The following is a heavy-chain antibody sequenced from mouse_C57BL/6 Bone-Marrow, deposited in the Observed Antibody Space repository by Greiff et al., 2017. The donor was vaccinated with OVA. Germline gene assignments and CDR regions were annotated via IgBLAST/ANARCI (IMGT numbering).Heavy chain of an antibody. CDR3: TPIYYGNPYYYAMDY. CDR2: IDPENGDT. V-gene: IGHV14-4*01. D-gene: IGHD2-1*01. J-gene: IGHJ4*01. CDR1: GFNIKDDY. Sequence: VQLQQSGAELVRPGASVKLSCTASGFNIKDDYMHWVKQRPEQGLEWIGWIDPENGDTEYASKFQGKATITADTSSNTAYLQLSSLTSEDTAVYYCTPIYYGNPYYYAMDYWGQGTSVTVSS.